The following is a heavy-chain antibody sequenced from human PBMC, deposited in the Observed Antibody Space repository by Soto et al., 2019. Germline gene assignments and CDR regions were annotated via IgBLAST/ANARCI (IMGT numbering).Heavy chain of an antibody. CDR2: IYHRGNT. J-gene: IGHJ4*02. Sequence: SETLSLTCTVSGGSITSYFWTWIRQPPGKGLEWIGYIYHRGNTNYNPSLKSRVTFSVDTSKNRFSLKLSSVTAADTAVYYCARDKYYDSTGTFDFWSQGTLVTVSS. CDR1: GGSITSYF. CDR3: ARDKYYDSTGTFDF. D-gene: IGHD3-22*01. V-gene: IGHV4-59*01.